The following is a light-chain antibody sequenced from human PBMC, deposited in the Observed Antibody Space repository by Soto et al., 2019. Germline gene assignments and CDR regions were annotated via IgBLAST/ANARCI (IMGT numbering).Light chain of an antibody. CDR3: SSYTTSSTRV. Sequence: QSVLTQPASVSGSPGQSIAISCTGSSSYIGIYKYVSWYQQHPGKVPKLIIYEVTNRPSGVSNRFSGSKSGNTASLTISGLQAEDEADYYCSSYTTSSTRVFGPGTKGHRP. V-gene: IGLV2-14*01. CDR2: EVT. CDR1: SSYIGIYKY. J-gene: IGLJ1*01.